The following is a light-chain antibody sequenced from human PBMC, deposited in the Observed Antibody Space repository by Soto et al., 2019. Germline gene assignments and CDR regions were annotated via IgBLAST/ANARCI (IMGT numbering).Light chain of an antibody. V-gene: IGLV2-14*01. J-gene: IGLJ1*01. CDR3: SSYTSISTLGV. CDR2: EVS. Sequence: QSALTQPASVSGSPGQSITISCTGTSSDVGGHNFVSWYQQHPGKAPKLMIHEVSNRPSGVSNRFSGSKSGNTASLTISGLQAEDEADYYCSSYTSISTLGVFGTGTKVTVL. CDR1: SSDVGGHNF.